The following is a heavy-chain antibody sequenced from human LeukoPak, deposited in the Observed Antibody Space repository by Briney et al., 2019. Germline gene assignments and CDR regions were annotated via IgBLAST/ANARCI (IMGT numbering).Heavy chain of an antibody. Sequence: GGSLRLSCSPSGFSFSDYDMNWVRPAPGKGLEWVSSISYLSTHVYYGESVKGRFSISRDNAKNSLFLQMNSLGAEDTAIYYCGRAFPPLRTSSAGDLWGQGILVTVSS. CDR3: GRAFPPLRTSSAGDL. V-gene: IGHV3-21*01. CDR2: ISYLSTHV. J-gene: IGHJ4*02. CDR1: GFSFSDYD. D-gene: IGHD3-16*01.